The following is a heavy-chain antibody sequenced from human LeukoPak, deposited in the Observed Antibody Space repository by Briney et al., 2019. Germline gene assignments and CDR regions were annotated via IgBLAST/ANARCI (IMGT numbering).Heavy chain of an antibody. CDR1: GFTFSSYG. V-gene: IGHV3-30*02. J-gene: IGHJ4*02. D-gene: IGHD1-26*01. CDR2: IRYDGSNK. Sequence: GGSLRLSRAASGFTFSSYGMHWVRQAPGKGLEWVAFIRYDGSNKYYADSVKGRFTISRDNSKNTLYLQMNSLRAEDTAVYYCAKDVSVEWEIVDYWGQGTLVTVSS. CDR3: AKDVSVEWEIVDY.